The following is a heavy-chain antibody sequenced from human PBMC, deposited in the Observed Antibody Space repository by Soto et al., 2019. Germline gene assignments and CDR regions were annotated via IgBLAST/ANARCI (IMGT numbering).Heavy chain of an antibody. Sequence: GESLKISCAASGFTFSSYALHWVRQAPGKGLEWGAVISYDGSNKYYANTGKGRFTISRENSKNTMYLKMNSLRDEDMDGHYCARVKDVGRSRDGYYYYGKDVWGQGTQVTVSS. D-gene: IGHD1-26*01. CDR3: ARVKDVGRSRDGYYYYGKDV. CDR1: GFTFSSYA. V-gene: IGHV3-30-3*01. CDR2: ISYDGSNK. J-gene: IGHJ6*02.